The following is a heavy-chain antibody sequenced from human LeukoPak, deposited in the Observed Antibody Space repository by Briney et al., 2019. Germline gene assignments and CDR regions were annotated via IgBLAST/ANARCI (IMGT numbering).Heavy chain of an antibody. CDR2: IHHSMSP. J-gene: IGHJ4*02. Sequence: SETLSLTCTVSGGSITTYYWSWIRQPPGKGLEWIGCIHHSMSPTYNPSLKSRVTMSVDTSKNQFSLKVSSVTAADTAVYYWARDILMVGATHYFDYWGQGTLVTVSS. CDR1: GGSITTYY. V-gene: IGHV4-59*01. D-gene: IGHD1-26*01. CDR3: ARDILMVGATHYFDY.